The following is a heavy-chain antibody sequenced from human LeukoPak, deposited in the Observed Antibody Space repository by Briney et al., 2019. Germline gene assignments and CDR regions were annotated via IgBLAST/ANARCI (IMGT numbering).Heavy chain of an antibody. D-gene: IGHD2-2*01. CDR2: ISYDGSNK. J-gene: IGHJ6*04. CDR1: GFTFSSYG. V-gene: IGHV3-30*18. Sequence: PGRSLRLSCAASGFTFSSYGMHWVRQAPGKGLEWVAVISYDGSNKYYADSVKGRFTISRDNSKNTLYLQMNSLRAEDTAVYYCAKYLRIVVVPAATYGMDVWGKGTTVTVSS. CDR3: AKYLRIVVVPAATYGMDV.